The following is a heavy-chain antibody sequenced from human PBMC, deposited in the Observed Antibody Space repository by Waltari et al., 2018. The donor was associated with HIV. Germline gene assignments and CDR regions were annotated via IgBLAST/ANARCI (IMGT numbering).Heavy chain of an antibody. J-gene: IGHJ4*02. CDR3: VRGVYCGGACYSGADY. Sequence: QVQLQESGPGLVKPSQTLSLTCTVSGGSLSSGMYYWTWTRQRPGMGLEWIGYIQLNGNTFYNPSLRSRIVMLLDTSKNQFSLKLTSVTVADTAVYYCVRGVYCGGACYSGADYWGQGTLVTVSS. V-gene: IGHV4-31*03. D-gene: IGHD2-21*02. CDR2: IQLNGNT. CDR1: GGSLSSGMYY.